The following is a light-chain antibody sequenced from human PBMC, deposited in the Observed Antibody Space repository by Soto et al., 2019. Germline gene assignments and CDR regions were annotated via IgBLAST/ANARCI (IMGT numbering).Light chain of an antibody. Sequence: DIQMTQSPSSLSASVGDRVTITCRASQRISSYLNWYQQKPGKAPQLLIYAASSLQSGVPSRFSGSGSGTDFTLTISSLQPEDFATYYCQQSYSTPWTFGQGTQVEIK. CDR1: QRISSY. CDR3: QQSYSTPWT. CDR2: AAS. J-gene: IGKJ1*01. V-gene: IGKV1-39*01.